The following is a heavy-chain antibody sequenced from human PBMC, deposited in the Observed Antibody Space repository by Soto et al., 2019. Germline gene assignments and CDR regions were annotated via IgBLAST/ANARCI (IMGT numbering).Heavy chain of an antibody. CDR2: IYYSGST. V-gene: IGHV4-31*03. D-gene: IGHD3-10*01. CDR1: GGSISSGGYY. J-gene: IGHJ5*02. CDR3: ARGITMVRRVILGTCFPP. Sequence: SETLSLTCTVSGGSISSGGYYWSWIRQHPGKGLEWIGYIYYSGSTYYNPSLKSRVTLSVDTSKSQFSLKLSSVTAADTAVYYCARGITMVRRVILGTCFPPWGQGPPVTVSS.